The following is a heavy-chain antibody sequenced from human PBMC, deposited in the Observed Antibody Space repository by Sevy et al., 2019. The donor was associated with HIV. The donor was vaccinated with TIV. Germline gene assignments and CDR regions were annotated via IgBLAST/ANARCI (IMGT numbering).Heavy chain of an antibody. Sequence: GGSLSLSCAASGFTFNIYAMSWVRQAPGKGLEWLSAISGGGDGTNYGDSVKGRFTISGDNSRNTLYLQMNSLGAEDTAVYYCAKRPYYYYNSDGHLVSSTDEADYWGQGTLVTVSS. CDR3: AKRPYYYYNSDGHLVSSTDEADY. J-gene: IGHJ4*02. V-gene: IGHV3-23*01. CDR2: ISGGGDGT. CDR1: GFTFNIYA. D-gene: IGHD3-22*01.